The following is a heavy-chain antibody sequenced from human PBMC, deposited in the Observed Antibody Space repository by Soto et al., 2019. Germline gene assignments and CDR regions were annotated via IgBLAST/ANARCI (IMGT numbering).Heavy chain of an antibody. J-gene: IGHJ6*02. D-gene: IGHD6-13*01. V-gene: IGHV4-34*01. CDR3: AREVVAAAVRGIGYYYYGMYF. CDR2: INHSGST. Sequence: PSETLSLTCAVYGGSFSGYYWSWIRQPPGKGLEWIGEINHSGSTTYNPSPKSRGTISADTSNNKFSYKLRSMTAADTAADYYAREVVAAAVRGIGYYYYGMYFSDQGTMVTVSS. CDR1: GGSFSGYY.